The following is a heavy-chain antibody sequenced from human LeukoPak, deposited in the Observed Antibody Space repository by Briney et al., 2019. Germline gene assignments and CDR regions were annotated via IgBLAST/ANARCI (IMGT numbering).Heavy chain of an antibody. CDR3: ARMLRTVWGLPDY. V-gene: IGHV4-38-2*02. J-gene: IGHJ4*02. D-gene: IGHD1-26*01. CDR2: LLHSGTT. Sequence: PSVPQSLTCTVSGYPINRRYYLGSIRYPPGKGLGRSGCLLHSGTTRCNPLLKSRVPMSVDTAKNEFSLKLTSVTAADTAVYYCARMLRTVWGLPDYWGQGNLVTVSS. CDR1: GYPINRRYY.